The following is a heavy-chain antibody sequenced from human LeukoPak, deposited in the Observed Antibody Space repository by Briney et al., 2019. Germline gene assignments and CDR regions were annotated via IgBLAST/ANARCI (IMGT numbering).Heavy chain of an antibody. V-gene: IGHV3-23*01. CDR3: AMGKDESIYFDYGMDV. CDR2: ISGSGGST. CDR1: GFTFSSYA. D-gene: IGHD3-9*01. J-gene: IGHJ6*02. Sequence: RGGSLRLSCAASGFTFSSYAMSWVRQAPGKGLEWVSAISGSGGSTYYADSVKGRFTISRDNSKNTLYLQMNSLRAEDTAVYYCAMGKDESIYFDYGMDVWGQGTTVTVSS.